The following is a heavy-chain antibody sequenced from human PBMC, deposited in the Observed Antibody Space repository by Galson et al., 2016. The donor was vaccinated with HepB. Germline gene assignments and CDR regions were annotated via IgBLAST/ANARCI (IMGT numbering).Heavy chain of an antibody. CDR3: VRDEYNISWYKY. V-gene: IGHV4-39*02. J-gene: IGHJ4*02. D-gene: IGHD6-13*01. Sequence: SETLSLTCIVSGDSVSSSIYFWAWIRQPPGKGLEWIGTGNMYYSGTTYYNPSLKSRVTISLDTSKNQFSLNLTSATAADTALYYCVRDEYNISWYKYWGQGTLVTVSS. CDR2: GNMYYSGTT. CDR1: GDSVSSSIYF.